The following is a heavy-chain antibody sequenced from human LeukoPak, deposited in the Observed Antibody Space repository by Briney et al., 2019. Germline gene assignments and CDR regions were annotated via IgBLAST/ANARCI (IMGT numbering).Heavy chain of an antibody. J-gene: IGHJ5*02. D-gene: IGHD2-15*01. CDR1: GYTFTDYY. CDR3: ARVVKLVATGP. V-gene: IGHV1-18*04. Sequence: ASVKVSCKASGYTFTDYYVHWVRQAPGQGLEWMGWISAYNGNTNYAQKLQGRVTMTTDTSTSTAYMELRSLRSDDTAVYYCARVVKLVATGPWGQGTLVTVSS. CDR2: ISAYNGNT.